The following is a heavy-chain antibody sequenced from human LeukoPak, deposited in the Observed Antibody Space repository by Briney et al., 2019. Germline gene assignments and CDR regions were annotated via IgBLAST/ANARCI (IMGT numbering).Heavy chain of an antibody. D-gene: IGHD6-13*01. CDR3: ARVGFTGAVAF. CDR2: INPSSGGT. V-gene: IGHV1-2*02. Sequence: ASVKVSCKASGYTFTGYYMHWVRQAPGQGLEWMGWINPSSGGTNYAQKFQGRVTMTRDTSISTAYMELSRLRSEDTAVYYCARVGFTGAVAFWGQGTLVTVSS. CDR1: GYTFTGYY. J-gene: IGHJ4*02.